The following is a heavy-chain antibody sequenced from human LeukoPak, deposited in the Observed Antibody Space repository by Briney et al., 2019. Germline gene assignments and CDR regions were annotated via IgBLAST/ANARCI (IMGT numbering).Heavy chain of an antibody. CDR2: ISSSGTYI. V-gene: IGHV3-21*01. CDR1: GFAFKSYS. Sequence: GGSLRLSCAASGFAFKSYSMNWVRQAPGEGLEWVSSISSSGTYIYYADSVKGRFTISRADAKNSLYLQMNSLRAEETAVYFCARGSGYSFNFGYWGQGTLVTVSS. D-gene: IGHD5-18*01. CDR3: ARGSGYSFNFGY. J-gene: IGHJ4*02.